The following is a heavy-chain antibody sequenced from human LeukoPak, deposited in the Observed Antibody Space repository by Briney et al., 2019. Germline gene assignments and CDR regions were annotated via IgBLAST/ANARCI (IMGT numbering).Heavy chain of an antibody. CDR2: IASDGSST. CDR1: GFTFSSSA. J-gene: IGHJ4*02. V-gene: IGHV3-74*01. Sequence: GGSLRLSCAASGFTFSSSAMSWVRQAPGKGLVWVSRIASDGSSTTYADSVKGRFSISRDNAKNTLYLQMNSLRVEDTAVYYCARGRPHGNDYWGQGTLVTVSS. D-gene: IGHD4-23*01. CDR3: ARGRPHGNDY.